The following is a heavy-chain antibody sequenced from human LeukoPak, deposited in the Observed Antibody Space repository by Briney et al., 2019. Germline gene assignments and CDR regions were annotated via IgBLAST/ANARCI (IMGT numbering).Heavy chain of an antibody. CDR2: ISAYNGNT. J-gene: IGHJ4*02. CDR1: GYTFSMYG. Sequence: WASVKVSCKASGYTFSMYGVSWVRQAPGQGLEWMGWISAYNGNTNYVQRPQGRVTMATDTSTSTAYMELRSLRSDDTAVYYCARDRGALPLTTFFDYWGQGTLVTVSS. D-gene: IGHD3-16*01. CDR3: ARDRGALPLTTFFDY. V-gene: IGHV1-18*04.